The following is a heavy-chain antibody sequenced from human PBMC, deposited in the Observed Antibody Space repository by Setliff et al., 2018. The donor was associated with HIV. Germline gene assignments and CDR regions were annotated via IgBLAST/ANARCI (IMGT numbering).Heavy chain of an antibody. CDR2: ISSSGSSI. Sequence: PGGSLRLSCAASGFSFNNYNMNWVRQAPGKGLEWISYISSSGSSIYYGDSVKGRFAISRDNAKNSLYLQLNSLRAEDTAVYYCARDEAIEGALTYYFESWGQGTLVTVSS. D-gene: IGHD1-26*01. V-gene: IGHV3-48*03. CDR3: ARDEAIEGALTYYFES. CDR1: GFSFNNYN. J-gene: IGHJ4*02.